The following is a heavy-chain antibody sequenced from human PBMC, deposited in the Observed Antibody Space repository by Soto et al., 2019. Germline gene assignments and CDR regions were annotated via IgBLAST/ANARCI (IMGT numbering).Heavy chain of an antibody. D-gene: IGHD2-2*01. CDR2: IWYDGSNK. CDR3: ASAXRYCSRTSCHYYYGMDV. V-gene: IGHV3-33*01. J-gene: IGHJ6*02. CDR1: GFTFSSYG. Sequence: GGSLRLSCAASGFTFSSYGMHWVRQAPGKGLEWVAVIWYDGSNKYYADSVKGRFTISRDNSKNTLYLQMNSLRAEDTAVYYCASAXRYCSRTSCHYYYGMDVWGQGTTVTVSS.